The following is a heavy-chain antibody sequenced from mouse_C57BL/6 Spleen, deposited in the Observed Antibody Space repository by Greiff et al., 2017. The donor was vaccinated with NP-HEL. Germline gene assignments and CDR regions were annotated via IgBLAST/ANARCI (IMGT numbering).Heavy chain of an antibody. CDR1: GYAFSSYW. D-gene: IGHD2-1*01. CDR2: IYPGDGDT. V-gene: IGHV1-80*01. Sequence: VQLQQSGAELVKPGASVKISCKASGYAFSSYWMNWVKQRPGKGLEWIGQIYPGDGDTNYNVKFKGKATLTADKSSSTAYMQLSSLTSEDSAVYFCARGGNPYWYFDVWGTGTTVTVSS. CDR3: ARGGNPYWYFDV. J-gene: IGHJ1*03.